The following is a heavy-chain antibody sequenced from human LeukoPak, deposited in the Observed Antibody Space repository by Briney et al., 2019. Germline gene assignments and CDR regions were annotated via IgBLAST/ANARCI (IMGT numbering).Heavy chain of an antibody. CDR3: AREPEGLTTESH. CDR2: IILILDIA. V-gene: IGHV1-69*04. D-gene: IGHD1-14*01. J-gene: IGHJ4*02. Sequence: ASVKVSCKTTGGTFNNYITSWVRQAPGQGLEWVGTIILILDIANYAQKFQGRVAITADTSTSTAYMELSDLGSEDTAVYFCAREPEGLTTESHWGQGTLVTVSS. CDR1: GGTFNNYI.